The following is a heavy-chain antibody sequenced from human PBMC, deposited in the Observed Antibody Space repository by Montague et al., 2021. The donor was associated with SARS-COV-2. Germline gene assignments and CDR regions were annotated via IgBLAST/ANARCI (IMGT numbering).Heavy chain of an antibody. V-gene: IGHV3-20*04. J-gene: IGHJ6*02. CDR1: GFKSDDSG. CDR2: INWSADKT. D-gene: IGHD3-3*01. Sequence: SLRLSCAASGFKSDDSGMTWVRQAPGKGLAWVCDINWSADKTTYADSVKGRFTISRDNAKNSLFLQMNSLRAEDTALYYCARYYGGSFYGLDVWGQGTTVIVSS. CDR3: ARYYGGSFYGLDV.